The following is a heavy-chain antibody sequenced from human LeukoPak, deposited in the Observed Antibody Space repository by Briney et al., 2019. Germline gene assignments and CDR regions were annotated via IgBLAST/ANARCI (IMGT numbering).Heavy chain of an antibody. Sequence: PSQTLSLTCAVSGGSISSGGYSWSWIRQPPGKGLEWIGYIYHSGSTYYNPSLKSRVTISVDRSKNQFSLKLSSVTAADTAVYYCARDNWNYGSSMDVWGQGTTVTVSS. J-gene: IGHJ6*02. V-gene: IGHV4-30-2*01. D-gene: IGHD1-7*01. CDR1: GGSISSGGYS. CDR3: ARDNWNYGSSMDV. CDR2: IYHSGST.